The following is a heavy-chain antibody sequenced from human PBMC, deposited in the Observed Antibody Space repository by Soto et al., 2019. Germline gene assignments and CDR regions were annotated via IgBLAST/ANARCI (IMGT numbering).Heavy chain of an antibody. Sequence: QVQLVQSGAEVKKPGSSVKVSCKASGGTFSSYAISWVRQAPGQGLEWIGGIIPIFGTANYAQKFQGRVTITADESTITAFMELSSLRSEDTAVYYCARDYYDSSGFPSANWFDPWGQGTLVTVSS. V-gene: IGHV1-69*12. CDR3: ARDYYDSSGFPSANWFDP. J-gene: IGHJ5*02. D-gene: IGHD3-22*01. CDR1: GGTFSSYA. CDR2: IIPIFGTA.